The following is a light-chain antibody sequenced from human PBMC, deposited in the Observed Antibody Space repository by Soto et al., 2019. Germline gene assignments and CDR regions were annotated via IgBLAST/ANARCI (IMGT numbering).Light chain of an antibody. CDR1: QSVSSN. CDR3: QQYDTWPPPWT. Sequence: EIVMTQSPATLSVSPGERATLSCRASQSVSSNLAWYQQKPGQAPRLLIYGASTRATDIPARFSGSGSGTEFTLTISSLQSEDFAVYYCQQYDTWPPPWTFGQGTKVEI. J-gene: IGKJ1*01. CDR2: GAS. V-gene: IGKV3-15*01.